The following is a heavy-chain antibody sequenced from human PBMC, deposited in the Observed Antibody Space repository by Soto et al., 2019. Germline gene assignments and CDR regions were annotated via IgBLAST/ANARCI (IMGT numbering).Heavy chain of an antibody. D-gene: IGHD3-3*01. V-gene: IGHV3-30*18. CDR3: AKGQEWYLYYFDY. J-gene: IGHJ4*02. Sequence: QVQLVESGGGVVQPGRSLRLSCAASGFTFSSYGMHWVRQAPGKGLEWVAVISYDGSNKYYADSVKGRFTISRDNSKNALYLQMNCLRAEDTAVYYCAKGQEWYLYYFDYWGQGTLVTVSS. CDR2: ISYDGSNK. CDR1: GFTFSSYG.